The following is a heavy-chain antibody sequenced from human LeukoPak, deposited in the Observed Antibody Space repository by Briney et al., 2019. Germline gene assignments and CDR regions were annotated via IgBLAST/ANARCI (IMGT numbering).Heavy chain of an antibody. Sequence: GGSLRLSCAASGFTVSSNYMSWVRQAPGKGLEWVSVIYSGGSTYYADSVKGRFTISRDNSKNTLYLQMNSLRAEDTAVYYCARAPGRWLLDYWGQGTLVTVSS. V-gene: IGHV3-66*02. J-gene: IGHJ4*02. CDR1: GFTVSSNY. CDR2: IYSGGST. CDR3: ARAPGRWLLDY. D-gene: IGHD5-24*01.